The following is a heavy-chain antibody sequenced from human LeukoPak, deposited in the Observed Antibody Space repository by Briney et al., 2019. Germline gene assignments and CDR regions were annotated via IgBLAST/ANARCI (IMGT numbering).Heavy chain of an antibody. D-gene: IGHD6-13*01. Sequence: GGSLRLSCAASGFTFSTYSTNWVRQAPGKGLEWVSFISGSGSRTSYADSVKGRFTISRDNSKNTLYLQMNSLRDEDTAVYYCAKLSGQQQLDDYWGQGTLVTVSS. CDR1: GFTFSTYS. CDR2: ISGSGSRT. V-gene: IGHV3-23*01. J-gene: IGHJ4*02. CDR3: AKLSGQQQLDDY.